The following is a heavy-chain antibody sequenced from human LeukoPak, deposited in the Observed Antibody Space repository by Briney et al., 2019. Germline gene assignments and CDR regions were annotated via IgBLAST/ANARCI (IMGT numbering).Heavy chain of an antibody. J-gene: IGHJ1*01. D-gene: IGHD4-17*01. V-gene: IGHV4-39*01. CDR2: IYYSGST. CDR3: AFYGDYAPFQH. Sequence: SETLSLTCAVYGGSLSDYYWGWIRQPPGKGLEWIGSIYYSGSTYYNPSLKSRVTISVDTSKNQFSLKLSSVTAADTAVYYCAFYGDYAPFQHWGQGTLVTVSS. CDR1: GGSLSDYY.